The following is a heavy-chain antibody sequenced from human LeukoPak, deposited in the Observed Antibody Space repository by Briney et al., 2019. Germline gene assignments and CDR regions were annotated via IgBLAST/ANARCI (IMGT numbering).Heavy chain of an antibody. CDR2: VYHSGST. CDR1: GGSISSNKW. V-gene: IGHV4-4*02. D-gene: IGHD2-15*01. J-gene: IGHJ6*02. Sequence: SGTLSLTCDVSGGSISSNKWWSWVRQPPGKGLEWIGEVYHSGSTSYNPSLLSRVTISVDKSKNQFSLEMRSVTAADTAVYYCARDVTRQVMYVWGQGTTVTVSS. CDR3: ARDVTRQVMYV.